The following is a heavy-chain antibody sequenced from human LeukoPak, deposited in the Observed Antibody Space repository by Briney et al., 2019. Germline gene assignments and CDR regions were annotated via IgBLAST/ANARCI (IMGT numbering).Heavy chain of an antibody. J-gene: IGHJ3*02. Sequence: AGGSLRLSCAASGFTFSSYSMNWVRQAPGKGLEWVSYISSSSSTIYYADSVKGRFTLSRDNAKNSLYLQMNSLRAEDTAVYYCARGRDRGFWSGYLRKHSDAFDIWGQGTMVTVSS. CDR2: ISSSSSTI. CDR1: GFTFSSYS. CDR3: ARGRDRGFWSGYLRKHSDAFDI. V-gene: IGHV3-48*01. D-gene: IGHD3-3*01.